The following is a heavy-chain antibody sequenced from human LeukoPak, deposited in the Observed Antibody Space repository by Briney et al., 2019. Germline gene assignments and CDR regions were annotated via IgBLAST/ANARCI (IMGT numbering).Heavy chain of an antibody. Sequence: GGSLRLSCAASGFTFSSDTMNWVRQAPGKGLEWVSSISGSSSYINYADSVKGRFTISRANAKNSLYLQMNSLRAEDTAVYYCAREIAVAGRDYWGQGTLVTVSS. J-gene: IGHJ4*02. V-gene: IGHV3-21*01. CDR2: ISGSSSYI. CDR1: GFTFSSDT. D-gene: IGHD6-19*01. CDR3: AREIAVAGRDY.